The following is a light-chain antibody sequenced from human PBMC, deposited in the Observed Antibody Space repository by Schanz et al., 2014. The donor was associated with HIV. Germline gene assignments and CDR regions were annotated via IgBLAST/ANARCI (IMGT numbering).Light chain of an antibody. J-gene: IGLJ2*01. CDR3: SSYATTGTVL. V-gene: IGLV2-8*01. Sequence: SALTQPPSASGSPGQSVTISCTGTSSDVGGYNYVSWYQQHPGKAPKLLIFEVNKRPSAVPDRFSGSKSGNTAALTVSGLQAEDEADYYCSSYATTGTVLFGGGTKLTV. CDR2: EVN. CDR1: SSDVGGYNY.